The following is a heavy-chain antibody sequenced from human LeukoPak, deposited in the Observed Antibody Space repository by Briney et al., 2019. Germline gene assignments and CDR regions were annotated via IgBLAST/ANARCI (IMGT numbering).Heavy chain of an antibody. J-gene: IGHJ4*02. CDR2: ISAYNGNT. V-gene: IGHV1-18*01. D-gene: IGHD3-22*01. CDR3: AREDDSSGYYPGLDY. Sequence: ASVKVSCKASGYTFTSYGISWVRQAPGQGLEWTGWISAYNGNTNYAQKLQGRVTMTTDTSTSTAYMELRSLRSDDTAVYYCAREDDSSGYYPGLDYWGQGTLVTVSS. CDR1: GYTFTSYG.